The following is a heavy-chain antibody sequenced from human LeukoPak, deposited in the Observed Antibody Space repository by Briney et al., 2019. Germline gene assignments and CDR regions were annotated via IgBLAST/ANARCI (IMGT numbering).Heavy chain of an antibody. CDR1: GYTFTGYY. V-gene: IGHV1-2*02. Sequence: EASVKASCKASGYTFTGYYMHWVRQAPGQGLEWMGWINPNSGGTNYAQKFQGRVTMTRDTSISTAYMELSRLRSDDTAVYYCARVYSSSWYGTRFEYWGQGTLVTVSS. J-gene: IGHJ4*02. D-gene: IGHD6-13*01. CDR2: INPNSGGT. CDR3: ARVYSSSWYGTRFEY.